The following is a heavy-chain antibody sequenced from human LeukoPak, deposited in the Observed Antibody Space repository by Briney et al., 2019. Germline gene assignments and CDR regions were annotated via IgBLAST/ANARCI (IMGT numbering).Heavy chain of an antibody. CDR3: ARGLRLVPFYYYYGMDV. V-gene: IGHV1-46*01. D-gene: IGHD6-6*01. Sequence: ASVKVSCKASGYTFTSYYMHWVRQAPGQGLEWMGIINPSGGSTSYAQKFQGRVTMTRDTSKNQFSLKLSSVTAADTAVYYCARGLRLVPFYYYYGMDVWGQGTTVTVSS. J-gene: IGHJ6*02. CDR1: GYTFTSYY. CDR2: INPSGGST.